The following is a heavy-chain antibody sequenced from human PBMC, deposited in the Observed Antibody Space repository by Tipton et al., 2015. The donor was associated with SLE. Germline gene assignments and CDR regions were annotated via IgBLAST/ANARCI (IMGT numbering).Heavy chain of an antibody. CDR2: IIPIFGTA. Sequence: QSGAEVKKPGSSVKVSRKASGGTFSSYAISWVRQAPGQGLEWMGGIIPIFGTANYAQKFQGRVTITTDESTSTAYMELSSLRSEDTAVYYCARENYYDSTPGWYFDYWGQGTLVTVSS. CDR1: GGTFSSYA. V-gene: IGHV1-69*05. CDR3: ARENYYDSTPGWYFDY. J-gene: IGHJ4*02. D-gene: IGHD3-22*01.